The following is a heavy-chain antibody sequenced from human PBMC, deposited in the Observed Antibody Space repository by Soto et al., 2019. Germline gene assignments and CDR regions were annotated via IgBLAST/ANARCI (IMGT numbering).Heavy chain of an antibody. CDR3: AKDLTYCSSTSCYAGFYYYYGMDV. V-gene: IGHV3-30*18. J-gene: IGHJ6*02. Sequence: GGSLRLSCAASGFTFSSYGMHWVRQAPGKGLEWVAVISYDGSNKYYADSVKGRFTISRDNSKNTLYLQMNSLRAEDTAVYYCAKDLTYCSSTSCYAGFYYYYGMDVWGQGTTVTVSS. D-gene: IGHD2-2*01. CDR2: ISYDGSNK. CDR1: GFTFSSYG.